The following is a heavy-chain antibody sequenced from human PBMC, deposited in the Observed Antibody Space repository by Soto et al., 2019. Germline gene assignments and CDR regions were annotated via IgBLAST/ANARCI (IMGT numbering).Heavy chain of an antibody. V-gene: IGHV5-51*01. CDR3: ARWGYVVVPAGEGYYGMDV. CDR2: IYPGDSDT. J-gene: IGHJ6*02. D-gene: IGHD2-2*01. CDR1: GYKVSTWHNFTSYW. Sequence: GESLKISCMGSGYKVSTWHNFTSYWIAWVRQMPGEGLEWMGIIYPGDSDTRYSPSFQGQVTISADKSINSVYLQWSSLKASDTATYYCARWGYVVVPAGEGYYGMDVWGQGTTVTVSS.